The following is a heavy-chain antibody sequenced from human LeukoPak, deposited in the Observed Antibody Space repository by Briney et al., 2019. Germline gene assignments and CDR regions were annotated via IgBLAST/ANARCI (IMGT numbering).Heavy chain of an antibody. V-gene: IGHV4-39*07. CDR2: INHSGST. CDR3: ARDSSSWYRNAFDI. D-gene: IGHD6-13*01. J-gene: IGHJ3*02. CDR1: SGSINSGIYY. Sequence: SQTLSLTCTVSSGSINSGIYYWSWIRQPPGKGLEWIGEINHSGSTNYNPSLKSRVTISVDTSKNQFSLKLSSVTAADTAVYYCARDSSSWYRNAFDIWGQGTMVTVSS.